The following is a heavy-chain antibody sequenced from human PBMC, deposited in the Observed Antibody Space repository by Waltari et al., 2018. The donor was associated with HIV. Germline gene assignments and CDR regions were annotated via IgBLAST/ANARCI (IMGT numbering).Heavy chain of an antibody. CDR2: FSLDSERI. CDR1: GFTFDKYA. CDR3: GKDLTPGGLDV. Sequence: EVQLVESGGGLVQPGGSLRLSCAVSGFTFDKYAMHWVRQVPGKGLEWVSGFSLDSERIDYADSVKGRFTVSRDNAKNSLYLQMNSLRVEDTALYYCGKDLTPGGLDVWGQGTTVIVSS. J-gene: IGHJ6*02. V-gene: IGHV3-9*01.